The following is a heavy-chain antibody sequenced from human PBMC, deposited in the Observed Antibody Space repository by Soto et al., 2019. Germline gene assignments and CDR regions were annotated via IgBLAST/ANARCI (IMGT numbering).Heavy chain of an antibody. CDR2: IIPIFGTA. CDR1: GGTFSSYA. J-gene: IGHJ5*02. CDR3: ARDDCSGPSCYKGGFDP. D-gene: IGHD2-2*02. V-gene: IGHV1-69*13. Sequence: ASVKVSCKASGGTFSSYAISWVRQAPGQGLEWMGGIIPIFGTANYTQKFQGRVTITADEFTSTAYMELSSLRCEDTAVYCGARDDCSGPSCYKGGFDPWGQGTLVTVSS.